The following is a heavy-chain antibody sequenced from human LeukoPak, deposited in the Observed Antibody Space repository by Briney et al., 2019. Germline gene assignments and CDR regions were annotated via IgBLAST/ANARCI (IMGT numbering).Heavy chain of an antibody. CDR1: GYTLTELS. V-gene: IGHV1-24*01. CDR3: ATSSSYLRYYYYYMGV. CDR2: FDPEDGET. D-gene: IGHD3-22*01. Sequence: ASVKVSCKVSGYTLTELSMHWVRQAPGKGLEWMGGFDPEDGETIYAQKFQGRVTMTEDTSTDTAYMELSSLRSEDTAMYYCATSSSYLRYYYYYMGVWGKGTTVTVSS. J-gene: IGHJ6*03.